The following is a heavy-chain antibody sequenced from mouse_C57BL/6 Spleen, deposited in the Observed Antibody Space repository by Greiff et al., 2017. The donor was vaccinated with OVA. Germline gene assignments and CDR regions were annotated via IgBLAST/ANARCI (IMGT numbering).Heavy chain of an antibody. CDR2: IYPGSGST. V-gene: IGHV1-55*01. J-gene: IGHJ2*01. Sequence: QVQLQQSGAELVKPGASVKMSCKASGYTFTSYWITWVKQRPGQGLEWIGDIYPGSGSTNYNEKFKSKATLTVDTSSSTAYMQLSSLTSEDSAVYYSARSDYYDSLGGFDYWGQGTTLTVSS. CDR1: GYTFTSYW. CDR3: ARSDYYDSLGGFDY. D-gene: IGHD2-4*01.